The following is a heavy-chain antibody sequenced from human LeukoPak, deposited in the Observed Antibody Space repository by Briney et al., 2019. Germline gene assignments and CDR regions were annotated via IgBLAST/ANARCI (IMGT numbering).Heavy chain of an antibody. J-gene: IGHJ4*02. CDR3: ATNVDTSDDY. Sequence: QAGGSLRLSCAASGFTFSSYEMHWVRQAPGKGLEWVSYISSSGSTIYYADSVKGRFTISRDNSKNTLYLQMNSLRAEDTALYYCATNVDTSDDYWGQGTLVTVSS. CDR1: GFTFSSYE. D-gene: IGHD5-18*01. V-gene: IGHV3-48*03. CDR2: ISSSGSTI.